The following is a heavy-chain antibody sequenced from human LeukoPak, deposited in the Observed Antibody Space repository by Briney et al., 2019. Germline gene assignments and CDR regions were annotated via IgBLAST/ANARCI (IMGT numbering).Heavy chain of an antibody. CDR3: AGRSYYYDSSGYPSDFDY. CDR1: GGSISSGGYY. D-gene: IGHD3-22*01. CDR2: FYYSGST. Sequence: PSETLSLTCTVSGGSISSGGYYCSWIRQPPGKGLEWIGYFYYSGSTYYNPSLKSRVTISVATSTNQFSLKLSSVTAADTAVYYCAGRSYYYDSSGYPSDFDYWGQGTLVTVSS. V-gene: IGHV4-31*03. J-gene: IGHJ4*02.